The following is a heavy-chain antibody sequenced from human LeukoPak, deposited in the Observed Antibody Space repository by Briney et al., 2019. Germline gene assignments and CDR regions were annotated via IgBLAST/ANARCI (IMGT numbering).Heavy chain of an antibody. CDR2: IGSRGGNI. J-gene: IGHJ4*02. CDR1: GFTVGRNY. Sequence: PGGSLRLARAASGFTVGRNYMSWVRQAPGRGLEWVSYIGSRGGNIYYEESGKGRFTITTDNTKKSMYLQMNSLRAEDTAVYYCAREYGDSSGYFDPRGDYWGQGTLVTVSS. CDR3: AREYGDSSGYFDPRGDY. V-gene: IGHV3-48*03. D-gene: IGHD3-22*01.